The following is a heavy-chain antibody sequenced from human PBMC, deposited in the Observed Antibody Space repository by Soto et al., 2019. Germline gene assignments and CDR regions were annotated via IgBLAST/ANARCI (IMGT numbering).Heavy chain of an antibody. V-gene: IGHV3-48*03. Sequence: GGSLRLSCAASGFTFSSYEMNWVRQAPGKGLEWVSDITSTGSTRYYADSVKGRFTISSDNAKNYLYLQMNSLRAEDTAVYYCARGYCTSSACHWNFDYWGQGTLVTVSS. CDR3: ARGYCTSSACHWNFDY. CDR2: ITSTGSTR. CDR1: GFTFSSYE. J-gene: IGHJ4*02. D-gene: IGHD2-8*02.